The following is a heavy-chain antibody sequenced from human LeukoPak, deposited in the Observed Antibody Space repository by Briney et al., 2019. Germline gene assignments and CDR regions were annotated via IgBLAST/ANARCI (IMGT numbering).Heavy chain of an antibody. V-gene: IGHV1-18*01. CDR2: ISAYNGNT. Sequence: GASVKVSCKASGGTFSSYAISWVRQAPGQGLEWMGWISAYNGNTNYAQKLQGRVTMTTDTSTSTAYMELRSLRSDDTAVYYCARHSSMVRGVIRGWFDPWGQGTLVTVSS. J-gene: IGHJ5*02. CDR3: ARHSSMVRGVIRGWFDP. D-gene: IGHD3-10*01. CDR1: GGTFSSYA.